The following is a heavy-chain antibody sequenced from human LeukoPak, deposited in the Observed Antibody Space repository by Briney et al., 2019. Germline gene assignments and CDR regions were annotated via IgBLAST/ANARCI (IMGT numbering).Heavy chain of an antibody. D-gene: IGHD1-26*01. CDR3: AGYGGSYPYYMDV. CDR1: GFSVTNY. Sequence: GGSLRLSCAASGFSVTNYMTWVRQAPGKGLEWVSVIYTDGTTYYADSVKGRFTISRDNSKNTLYLQMNSLRGEDTAAYYCAGYGGSYPYYMDVWGKGTTVTMSS. V-gene: IGHV3-66*01. CDR2: IYTDGTT. J-gene: IGHJ6*03.